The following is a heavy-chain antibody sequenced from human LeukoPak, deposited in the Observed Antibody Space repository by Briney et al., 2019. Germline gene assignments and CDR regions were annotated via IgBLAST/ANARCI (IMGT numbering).Heavy chain of an antibody. J-gene: IGHJ3*02. CDR3: ARDGSTSRGAFDI. D-gene: IGHD2-2*01. V-gene: IGHV4-34*01. Sequence: SETLSLTRAVYGGSFSGYYWSWIRQPPGKGLEWNGEINHSGSTNYNPSLKSRVTISVDTSKNQFSLKLSSVTAADTAVYYCARDGSTSRGAFDIWGQGTMVTVSS. CDR2: INHSGST. CDR1: GGSFSGYY.